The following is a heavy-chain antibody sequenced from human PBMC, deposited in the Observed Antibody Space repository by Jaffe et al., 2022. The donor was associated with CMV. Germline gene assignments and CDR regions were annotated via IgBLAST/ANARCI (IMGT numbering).Heavy chain of an antibody. CDR1: GFTFSSYS. CDR3: ARDTVADTAMVVNYMDV. J-gene: IGHJ6*03. Sequence: EVQLVESGGGLVKPGGSLRLSCAASGFTFSSYSMNWVRQAPGKGLEWVSSISSSSSYIYYADSVKGRFTISRDNAKNSLYLQMNSLRAEDTAVYYCARDTVADTAMVVNYMDVWGKGTTVTVSS. D-gene: IGHD5-18*01. CDR2: ISSSSSYI. V-gene: IGHV3-21*01.